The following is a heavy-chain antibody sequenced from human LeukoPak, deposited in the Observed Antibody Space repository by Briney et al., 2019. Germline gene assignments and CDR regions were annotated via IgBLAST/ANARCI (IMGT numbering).Heavy chain of an antibody. CDR2: ISSSGSTI. CDR3: ARDEALYYDSSGYVVY. V-gene: IGHV3-11*04. Sequence: PGGSLRLSCAASGFTFSDYYMSWIRQAPGKGLEWVSYISSSGSTIYYADSVKGRFTISRDNAKNSLYLQMNSLRAEDTAVYYCARDEALYYDSSGYVVYWGQGTLVTVSS. J-gene: IGHJ4*02. D-gene: IGHD3-22*01. CDR1: GFTFSDYY.